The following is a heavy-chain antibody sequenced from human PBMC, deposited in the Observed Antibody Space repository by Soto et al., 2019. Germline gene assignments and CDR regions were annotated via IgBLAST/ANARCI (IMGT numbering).Heavy chain of an antibody. CDR2: IYSGGST. Sequence: GGSLRLSCAASGFTVSSNYMGWVRQAPGKGLEWVSVIYSGGSTYYADSVKGRFTISRHNSKNTLYLQMNSLRAEDTAVYYCARERGSSSWYAFDIWGQGTMVTVSS. J-gene: IGHJ3*02. CDR3: ARERGSSSWYAFDI. V-gene: IGHV3-53*04. CDR1: GFTVSSNY. D-gene: IGHD6-13*01.